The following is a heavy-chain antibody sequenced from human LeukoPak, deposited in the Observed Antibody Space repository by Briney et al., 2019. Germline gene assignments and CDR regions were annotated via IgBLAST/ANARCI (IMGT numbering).Heavy chain of an antibody. J-gene: IGHJ3*02. CDR2: IYYSGST. D-gene: IGHD3-9*01. V-gene: IGHV4-39*01. CDR1: GGSISSSSYY. CDR3: ASSMRSYYDILTGYAIDAFDI. Sequence: PSETLSLTCTVSGGSISSSSYYWGWIRQPPGKGLEWIVSIYYSGSTYYNPSLKSRVTISVDTSKNQFSLKLSSVTAADTAVYYCASSMRSYYDILTGYAIDAFDIWGQGTMVTASS.